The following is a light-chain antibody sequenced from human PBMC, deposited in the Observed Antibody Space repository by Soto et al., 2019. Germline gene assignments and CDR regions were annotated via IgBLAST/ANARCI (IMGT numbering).Light chain of an antibody. CDR1: QTITTY. CDR2: AAI. J-gene: IGKJ2*01. Sequence: DIQMTQSPSWLSGSVGDRVSMTFLASQTITTYLNWYQHKPGKAPKLLIYAAISLQSGVPSRLSGSGSGTDFTLTISSLQPEDFATYYCQQTYSTPHTFGQGTKVDIK. V-gene: IGKV1-39*01. CDR3: QQTYSTPHT.